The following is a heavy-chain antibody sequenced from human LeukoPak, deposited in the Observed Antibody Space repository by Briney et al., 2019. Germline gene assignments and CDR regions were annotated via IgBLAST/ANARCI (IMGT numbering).Heavy chain of an antibody. Sequence: SETLSLTCAVYGGSFSGYYWSWIRQPPGKGLEWMGEINHSGSTNYNPSLKSRVTISVDTSKNQFSLKLSSVTAADTAVYYCAVTIVRGQNSNAFDIWGQGTMVTVSS. CDR1: GGSFSGYY. J-gene: IGHJ3*02. D-gene: IGHD3-10*01. CDR2: INHSGST. V-gene: IGHV4-34*01. CDR3: AVTIVRGQNSNAFDI.